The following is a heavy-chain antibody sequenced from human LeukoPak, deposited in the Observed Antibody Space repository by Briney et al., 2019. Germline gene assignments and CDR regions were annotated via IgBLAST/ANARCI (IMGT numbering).Heavy chain of an antibody. V-gene: IGHV1-18*01. Sequence: ASVKVSCKTSGYTFTYYVISWVRQAPGQGLEWMGWINAYNGNTNDAQKFQGRVTMTTDTSTSTAYMELRSLRSDDTAVYYCARGEKPYDYWGQGTLVSVSS. D-gene: IGHD1-26*01. CDR2: INAYNGNT. J-gene: IGHJ4*02. CDR1: GYTFTYYV. CDR3: ARGEKPYDY.